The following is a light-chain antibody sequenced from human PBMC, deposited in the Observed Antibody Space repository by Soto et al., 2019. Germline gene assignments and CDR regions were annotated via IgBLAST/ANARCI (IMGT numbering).Light chain of an antibody. Sequence: DIVMTQSPDSLAVSLGERATINCKSSQTVLSSSNNRNYLVWYQQKSGQPPKLLIYWSSTRASGVPDRFTGSGSGTDFTITISNIQAEDVGIYYCHQHYDLPTFGQGTRLEL. CDR2: WSS. J-gene: IGKJ5*01. CDR1: QTVLSSSNNRNY. V-gene: IGKV4-1*01. CDR3: HQHYDLPT.